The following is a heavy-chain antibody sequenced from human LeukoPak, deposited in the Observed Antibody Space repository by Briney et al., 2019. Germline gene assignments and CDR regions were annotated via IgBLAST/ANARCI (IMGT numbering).Heavy chain of an antibody. CDR3: ARAYRERPYYFDY. D-gene: IGHD1-26*01. CDR1: GGSISSGGYS. Sequence: SETLSLTCAVSGGSISSGGYSWSWIRQPPGKGLEWIGYIYHSGSTYYNPSLKSRVTISVDRSKNQFSLKLSSVTAADTAVYYCARAYRERPYYFDYWGQGTLVTVSS. V-gene: IGHV4-30-2*01. J-gene: IGHJ4*02. CDR2: IYHSGST.